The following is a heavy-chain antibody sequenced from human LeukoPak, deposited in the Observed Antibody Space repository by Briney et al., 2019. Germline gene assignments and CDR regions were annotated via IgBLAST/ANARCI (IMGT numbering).Heavy chain of an antibody. D-gene: IGHD2-15*01. CDR2: IYSSGTT. V-gene: IGHV4-59*01. CDR1: GGSISSYY. Sequence: SETLSLTCSVSGGSISSYYWSWIRQPPGKGLEWIGYIYSSGTTNYNPSLKSRVTISVDTSKKQFSLKVTSVTAADTAVYYCAREIGFKGWFDPWGQGTLVTVSS. J-gene: IGHJ5*02. CDR3: AREIGFKGWFDP.